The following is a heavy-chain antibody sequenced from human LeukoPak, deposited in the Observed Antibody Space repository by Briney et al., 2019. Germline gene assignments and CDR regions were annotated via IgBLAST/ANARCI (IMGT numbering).Heavy chain of an antibody. CDR3: ARQYKSSWYYFDY. CDR1: GFTFSSYS. Sequence: GGSLRLSCAAPGFTFSSYSMNWVRQAPGKGLEWVSSITSGSGYINYADSLKGRFTISRDNAKNSLYLEMNSLRVEDTAVYYCARQYKSSWYYFDYWGQGALVTVSS. D-gene: IGHD6-13*01. V-gene: IGHV3-21*01. CDR2: ITSGSGYI. J-gene: IGHJ4*02.